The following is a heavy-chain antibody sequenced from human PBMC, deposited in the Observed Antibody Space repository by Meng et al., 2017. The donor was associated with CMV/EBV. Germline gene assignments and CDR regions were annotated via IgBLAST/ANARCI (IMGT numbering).Heavy chain of an antibody. Sequence: CTVSGGSISSSSYYWGWIRQPPGKGLEWIGSIYYSGSTYYNPSLKSRVTISVDTSKNQFSLKLSSVTAADTAVYYCAIISIAVAGPLDYWGQGTLVTVSS. CDR3: AIISIAVAGPLDY. CDR2: IYYSGST. V-gene: IGHV4-39*07. J-gene: IGHJ4*02. D-gene: IGHD6-19*01. CDR1: GGSISSSSYY.